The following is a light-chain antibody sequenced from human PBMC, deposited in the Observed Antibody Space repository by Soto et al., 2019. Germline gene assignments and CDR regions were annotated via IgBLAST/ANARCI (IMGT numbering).Light chain of an antibody. V-gene: IGLV1-40*01. Sequence: QSVLTQPPSVSGAPGQRVTISCTGSSSNIGAGYDVHWYQQLPGTAPKLLIYGNSNRPSGVPDRFSGSKSGTSASLAITGLQAEDEADYYCQSYDSSLLGVXGGGTKVTVL. J-gene: IGLJ3*02. CDR3: QSYDSSLLGV. CDR2: GNS. CDR1: SSNIGAGYD.